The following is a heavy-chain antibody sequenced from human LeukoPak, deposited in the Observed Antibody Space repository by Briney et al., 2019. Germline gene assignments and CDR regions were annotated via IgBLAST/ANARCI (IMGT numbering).Heavy chain of an antibody. V-gene: IGHV4-31*03. D-gene: IGHD4-17*01. J-gene: IGHJ4*02. CDR3: ARVATVTTLNFDD. CDR2: IHYSGDT. CDR1: GGSISNGGYY. Sequence: PLETLSLTCTVSGGSISNGGYYWSWIRQHPGKGLEWIGYIHYSGDTFHNPSLKSRLSISVDTSKNQFSLKLSSVTAADTAVFYCARVATVTTLNFDDWGQGTLVTVSS.